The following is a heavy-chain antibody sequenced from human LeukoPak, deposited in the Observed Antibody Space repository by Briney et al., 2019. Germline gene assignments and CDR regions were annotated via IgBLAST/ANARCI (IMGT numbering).Heavy chain of an antibody. D-gene: IGHD6-19*01. CDR1: GFTFGGYG. CDR2: INWNGGRT. J-gene: IGHJ4*02. Sequence: GSLELFCAGSGFTFGGYGISWGRPTPGEGAGGVSGINWNGGRTGYADSVKGRFTISRDNAKNSLYLQMNSLRAEDTALYYCARDRESSGWYSDYWGQGTLVTVSS. CDR3: ARDRESSGWYSDY. V-gene: IGHV3-20*04.